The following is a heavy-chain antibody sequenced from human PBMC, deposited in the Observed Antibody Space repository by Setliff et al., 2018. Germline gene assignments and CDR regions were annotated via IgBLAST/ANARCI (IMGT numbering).Heavy chain of an antibody. CDR2: INHSGST. CDR3: AGGGGYNSVSYQGGYYYMDV. D-gene: IGHD6-19*01. Sequence: SETLSLTFGVIGGSFSEYHWSWIRQTPGKGLEWIGKINHSGSTILNPSLKGRVTMSVYTSKSQFSLTLTSVTAADTAVYYCAGGGGYNSVSYQGGYYYMDVWGKGTTVTVSS. J-gene: IGHJ6*03. CDR1: GGSFSEYH. V-gene: IGHV4-34*01.